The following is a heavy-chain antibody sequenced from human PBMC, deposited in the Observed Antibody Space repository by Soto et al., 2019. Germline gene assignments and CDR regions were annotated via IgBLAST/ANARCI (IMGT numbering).Heavy chain of an antibody. J-gene: IGHJ4*02. D-gene: IGHD2-21*02. CDR1: GGSFSGYY. CDR3: ARGVVTALTDY. V-gene: IGHV4-34*01. CDR2: INHSGST. Sequence: QVQLQQWGAGLLKPSETLSLTCAVYGGSFSGYYWSWIRQPPGKGLEWIGEINHSGSTNSNPSLKRRVPIAVDTSKSQFAPQLSSVTAADTAVYYCARGVVTALTDYWGQGTLVTVSS.